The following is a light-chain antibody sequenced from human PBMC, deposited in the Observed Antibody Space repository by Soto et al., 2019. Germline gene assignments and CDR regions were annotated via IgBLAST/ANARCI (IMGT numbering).Light chain of an antibody. J-gene: IGKJ1*01. CDR3: QQYCTTPWT. CDR1: QSVLYSSNNKNH. CDR2: WAS. Sequence: DIVMTQSPDSLAVSLGEGATINCKSSQSVLYSSNNKNHLAWYQQKPGQPPKLLIYWASTRESGVPDRFSGSGSGTDFTLTISSLQAEDVAVYYCQQYCTTPWTFGQGTKVEIK. V-gene: IGKV4-1*01.